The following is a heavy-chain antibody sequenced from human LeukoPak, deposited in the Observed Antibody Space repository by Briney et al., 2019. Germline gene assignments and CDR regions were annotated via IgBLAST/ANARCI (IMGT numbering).Heavy chain of an antibody. J-gene: IGHJ3*02. CDR2: IYYSGST. Sequence: SETLSLTCTVSGGSISSYYWSWIRQPPGKGLVWIGYIYYSGSTKYKPSLKSRVTISVDTSKNQFSLKLSSVTAADTAVYYCARGRFLDAFDIWGQGTMVTVSS. D-gene: IGHD3-3*01. CDR3: ARGRFLDAFDI. V-gene: IGHV4-59*01. CDR1: GGSISSYY.